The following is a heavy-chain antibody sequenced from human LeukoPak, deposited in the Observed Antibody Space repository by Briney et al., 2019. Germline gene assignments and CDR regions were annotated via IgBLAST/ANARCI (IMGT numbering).Heavy chain of an antibody. Sequence: GESLKISCKGSGYTFTSYWIGWVRQMPGKGLEWMGIIYPGDSDTRYSPSFQGQVTISADKSISTAYLQWSSLKASDTAIHYCARTYYDILSFDYWGQGTLVTVSS. V-gene: IGHV5-51*01. CDR1: GYTFTSYW. CDR2: IYPGDSDT. CDR3: ARTYYDILSFDY. J-gene: IGHJ4*02. D-gene: IGHD3-9*01.